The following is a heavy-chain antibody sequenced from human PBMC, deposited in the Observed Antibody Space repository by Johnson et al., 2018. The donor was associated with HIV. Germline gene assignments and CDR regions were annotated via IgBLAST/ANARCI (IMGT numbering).Heavy chain of an antibody. Sequence: QVQLVESGGGLVQPGGSLRLSCAASGFTFSDYYLNWIRQAPGKGLEWVSYISSSGSTIYYADSVTGRFTISRDNAKNSLYLQMNSLRAEDMAVYYCARVGIYYDSIEDAFDIWGQGTMVTVSS. CDR3: ARVGIYYDSIEDAFDI. CDR2: ISSSGSTI. D-gene: IGHD3-22*01. CDR1: GFTFSDYY. V-gene: IGHV3-11*04. J-gene: IGHJ3*02.